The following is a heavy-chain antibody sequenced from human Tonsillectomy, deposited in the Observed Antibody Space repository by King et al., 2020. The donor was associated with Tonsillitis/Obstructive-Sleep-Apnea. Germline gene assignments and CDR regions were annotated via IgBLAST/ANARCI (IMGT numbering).Heavy chain of an antibody. CDR3: TTAWGLGPKGMEVVVAALT. CDR2: IKSKTDGETT. Sequence: DVQLVESGGGLVKPGGSLRLSCAASGFSFSNAWMSWVRQAPGEGLEWVGRIKSKTDGETTDYAAPVKGRFTISRDDSKNTRYLEMNSLKTEDTAVYYCTTAWGLGPKGMEVVVAALTWGQGTLVTVSS. V-gene: IGHV3-15*01. J-gene: IGHJ5*02. D-gene: IGHD2-15*01. CDR1: GFSFSNAW.